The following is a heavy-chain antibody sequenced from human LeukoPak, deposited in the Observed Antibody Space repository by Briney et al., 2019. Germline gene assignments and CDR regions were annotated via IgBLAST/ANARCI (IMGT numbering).Heavy chain of an antibody. CDR1: GFTFSIYS. V-gene: IGHV3-21*01. CDR3: ARDVGLGKGGFDY. Sequence: GGSLRLSCEVSGFTFSIYSINWVRQAPGKGLEWISSFPGTGNYIHYADSVKGRFTISGDNAKNSVYLQMNSLRAEDTAMYFCARDVGLGKGGFDYWGQGALVTVSS. J-gene: IGHJ4*02. D-gene: IGHD1-26*01. CDR2: FPGTGNYI.